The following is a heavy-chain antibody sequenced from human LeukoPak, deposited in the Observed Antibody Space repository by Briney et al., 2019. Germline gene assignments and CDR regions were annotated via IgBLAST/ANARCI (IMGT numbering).Heavy chain of an antibody. D-gene: IGHD6-6*01. J-gene: IGHJ4*02. CDR2: IYYSGCT. CDR3: ARDLYSSSFAFDY. Sequence: PSETLSLTCTVSGGSISSYYWSWIRQPPGKGLEWIGYIYYSGCTNYNPSLKSRVTISVDTSKNQFSLKLSSVTAADTAVYYCARDLYSSSFAFDYWGQGTLVTVSS. V-gene: IGHV4-59*01. CDR1: GGSISSYY.